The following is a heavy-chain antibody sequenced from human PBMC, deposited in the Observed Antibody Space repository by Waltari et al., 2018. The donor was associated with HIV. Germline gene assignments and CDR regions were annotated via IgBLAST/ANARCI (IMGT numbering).Heavy chain of an antibody. J-gene: IGHJ4*02. CDR1: GFTFNTYA. D-gene: IGHD6-13*01. Sequence: QVRLVESGGGVVQPGRSLRLSCAASGFTFNTYAMHWVRQAPGKGREWVAVRSYDGGHKYYADSVQGRFTISRDNSENTVYLHANSLRADDTALYYCSRDSYGAALDYWGQGTLVTVSS. CDR3: SRDSYGAALDY. V-gene: IGHV3-30*01. CDR2: RSYDGGHK.